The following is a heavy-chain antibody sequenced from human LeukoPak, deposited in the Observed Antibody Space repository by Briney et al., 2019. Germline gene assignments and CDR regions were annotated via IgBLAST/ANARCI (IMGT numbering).Heavy chain of an antibody. CDR3: ARNSTYYYDRSTYSYFDD. Sequence: WVRQPPGKGLEWIGSIYYSGSTHYNPSLKSRVTISVDTSKKQLSLKLSSVTAADTAMYFCARNSTYYYDRSTYSYFDDWGQGTLVTVSS. J-gene: IGHJ4*02. CDR2: IYYSGST. D-gene: IGHD3-22*01. V-gene: IGHV4-39*01.